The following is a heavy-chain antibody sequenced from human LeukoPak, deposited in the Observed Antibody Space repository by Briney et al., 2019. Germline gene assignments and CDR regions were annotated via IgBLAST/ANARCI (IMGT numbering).Heavy chain of an antibody. V-gene: IGHV1-2*02. CDR1: GYTLSDYY. CDR2: RRGDTGDT. Sequence: ASVTISCTTSGYTLSDYYMQWVRQAPGQGLEGMGWRRGDTGDTESPQKFQSRVTMTRDTSNNTAYRELRRLRHDDTAIYFCARVRGNSCDFWGQGTLVTVSS. CDR3: ARVRGNSCDF. J-gene: IGHJ4*02. D-gene: IGHD6-13*01.